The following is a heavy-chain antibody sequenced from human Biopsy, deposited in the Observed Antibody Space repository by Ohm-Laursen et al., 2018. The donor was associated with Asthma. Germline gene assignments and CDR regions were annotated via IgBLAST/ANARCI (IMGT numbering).Heavy chain of an antibody. CDR3: ARSAETYSGFDSNYYGMDV. CDR1: GYNFISFA. D-gene: IGHD5-12*01. V-gene: IGHV1-3*01. CDR2: FNPGNGNA. J-gene: IGHJ6*02. Sequence: ASVKVSCNASGYNFISFAIHWVRQAPGQRPEWMGWFNPGNGNAKVSEKFQGRVSITRDTSATTAYLEVSSLTSEDTAVYYCARSAETYSGFDSNYYGMDVWGQGTRVTVSS.